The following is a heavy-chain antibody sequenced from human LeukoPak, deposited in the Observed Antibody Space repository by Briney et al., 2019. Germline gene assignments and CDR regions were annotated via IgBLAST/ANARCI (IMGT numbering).Heavy chain of an antibody. CDR1: GFTFRSHG. D-gene: IGHD4/OR15-4a*01. CDR2: IMYDGSSN. Sequence: GRSLRLSCAASGFTFRSHGMHWVRQAPAKGLVWVAVIMYDGSSNYYADSVKGRFTISRDNYKNTMCLQMNSLRAEDTAVYYCAKDGASTYFDYWGQGTLVTVSS. CDR3: AKDGASTYFDY. V-gene: IGHV3-33*06. J-gene: IGHJ4*02.